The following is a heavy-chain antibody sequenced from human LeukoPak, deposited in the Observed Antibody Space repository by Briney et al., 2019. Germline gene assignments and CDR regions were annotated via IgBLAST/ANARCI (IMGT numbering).Heavy chain of an antibody. J-gene: IGHJ5*02. D-gene: IGHD5-12*01. CDR3: ARRGGYDLGWFDP. V-gene: IGHV4-59*08. CDR2: IYYSGST. Sequence: SETLSLTCTVSGGSISSYYWSWIRQPPGKGLEWIGYIYYSGSTNYNPSLKSRVTISVDTSKNQFSLKLSSVTAADTAVYYCARRGGYDLGWFDPWGQGTLVTVSS. CDR1: GGSISSYY.